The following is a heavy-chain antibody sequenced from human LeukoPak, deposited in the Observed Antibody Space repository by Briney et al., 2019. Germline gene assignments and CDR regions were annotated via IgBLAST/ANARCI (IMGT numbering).Heavy chain of an antibody. D-gene: IGHD3-3*01. CDR3: AESRFGDAFDI. Sequence: AISGSGGSTYYADSVKGRFTISRDNSKNTLYLQMNSLRAEDTAVYYCAESRFGDAFDIWGQGTMVTVSS. CDR2: ISGSGGST. V-gene: IGHV3-23*01. J-gene: IGHJ3*02.